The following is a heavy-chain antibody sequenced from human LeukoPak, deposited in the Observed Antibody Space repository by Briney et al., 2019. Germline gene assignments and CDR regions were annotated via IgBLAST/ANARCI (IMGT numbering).Heavy chain of an antibody. J-gene: IGHJ3*01. CDR1: GYSFTSYW. CDR2: IYPGDSET. CDR3: TRSPRDGYHDAFDV. V-gene: IGHV5-51*01. Sequence: GESLKISCKGSGYSFTSYWIAWVRQLPGEGLEWMGIIYPGDSETRYSPSFQGQVTISADKSITTAYLQWGSLKASDTAMYYCTRSPRDGYHDAFDVWGQGTMVTVFS. D-gene: IGHD5-24*01.